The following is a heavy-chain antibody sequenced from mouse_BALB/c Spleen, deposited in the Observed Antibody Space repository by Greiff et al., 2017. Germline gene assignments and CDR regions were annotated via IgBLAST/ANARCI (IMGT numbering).Heavy chain of an antibody. CDR2: ISYDGSN. CDR3: ARDYGYAMDY. J-gene: IGHJ4*01. D-gene: IGHD1-1*01. CDR1: GYSITSGYY. Sequence: DVQLQESGPGLVKPSQSLSLTCSVTGYSITSGYYWNWIRQLPGNKLEWMGYISYDGSNNYNPSLNNRIANTRDTSKNQFFLKLNSVTTEDTATYYCARDYGYAMDYWGQGTSVTVSS. V-gene: IGHV3-6*02.